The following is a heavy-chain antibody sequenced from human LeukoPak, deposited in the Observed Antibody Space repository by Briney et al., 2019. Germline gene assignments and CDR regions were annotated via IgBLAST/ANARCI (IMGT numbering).Heavy chain of an antibody. V-gene: IGHV4-34*01. CDR3: ARDPVVPAAMSWFDP. CDR1: GGSISSYY. Sequence: SETLSLTCTVSGGSISSYYWSWIRQPPGKGLEWIGEINHSGSTNYNPSLKSRVTISVDTSKNQFSLKLSSVTAADTAVYYCARDPVVPAAMSWFDPWGQGTLVTVPS. D-gene: IGHD2-2*01. CDR2: INHSGST. J-gene: IGHJ5*02.